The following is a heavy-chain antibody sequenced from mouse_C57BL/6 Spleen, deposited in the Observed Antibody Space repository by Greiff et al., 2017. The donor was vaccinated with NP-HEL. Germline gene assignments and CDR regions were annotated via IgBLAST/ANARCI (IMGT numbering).Heavy chain of an antibody. V-gene: IGHV1-22*01. J-gene: IGHJ2*01. CDR3: ARRGVQPTFYYFDD. D-gene: IGHD6-5*01. CDR1: GYTFPDYN. Sequence: VQLNESGPELVKPGASVKMSCKASGYTFPDYNMHWVKQSHGKSLEWIGYIYPNNGVTSYNQKFKGKATLTVNKSSSTAYMELRSLTSENSAVYYCARRGVQPTFYYFDDWGKGTTLTVSS. CDR2: IYPNNGVT.